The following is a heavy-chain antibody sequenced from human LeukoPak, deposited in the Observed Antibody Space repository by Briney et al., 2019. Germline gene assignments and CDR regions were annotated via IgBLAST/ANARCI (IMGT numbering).Heavy chain of an antibody. Sequence: QPGGSLRLSCAASGFTFSSYEMNWVRQAPGRGLEWVPYISSSGTTIYYADSVKGRFTISRDNAKNSLYLQMNSLRAEDTAVYYCARRYCSSTSCLIDYWGQGTLVTVSS. CDR3: ARRYCSSTSCLIDY. CDR1: GFTFSSYE. J-gene: IGHJ4*02. CDR2: ISSSGTTI. V-gene: IGHV3-48*03. D-gene: IGHD2-2*01.